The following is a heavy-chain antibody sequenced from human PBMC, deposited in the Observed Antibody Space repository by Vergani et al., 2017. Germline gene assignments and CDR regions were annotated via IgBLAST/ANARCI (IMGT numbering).Heavy chain of an antibody. D-gene: IGHD6-13*01. V-gene: IGHV4-59*08. J-gene: IGHJ4*02. CDR1: GGSISSYY. CDR3: ARRKAAAGTSFDY. Sequence: QVQLQESGPGLVKPSETLSLTCTVSGGSISSYYWSWIRQPPGKGLEWIGYIYYSGSTNYNPSLKSRGTISVDTSKNQFSLKLSSVTAADTAVYYCARRKAAAGTSFDYWGQGTLVTVSS. CDR2: IYYSGST.